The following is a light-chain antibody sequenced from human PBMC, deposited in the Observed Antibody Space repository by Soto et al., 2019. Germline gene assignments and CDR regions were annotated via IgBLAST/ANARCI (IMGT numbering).Light chain of an antibody. J-gene: IGLJ1*01. CDR3: GTWDSRLSAS. Sequence: QSVLTQPPSVSAAPGQKFTISCSGISSNIGNNYVSWYQQLPGTAPKLLIYENNKRPSGIPDRFSGSKSGTSATLGITGLQTGDEADYYCGTWDSRLSASFGTGTKVTVL. CDR2: ENN. CDR1: SSNIGNNY. V-gene: IGLV1-51*02.